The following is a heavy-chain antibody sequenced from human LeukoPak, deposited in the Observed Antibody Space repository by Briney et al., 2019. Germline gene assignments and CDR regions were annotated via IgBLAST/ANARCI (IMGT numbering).Heavy chain of an antibody. V-gene: IGHV3-23*01. CDR2: ISGSGGST. J-gene: IGHJ4*02. D-gene: IGHD2-15*01. CDR3: AKVTKVVVAATPIDY. CDR1: GFTFSSYA. Sequence: GGSLRLXCAASGFTFSSYAMSWVRQAPGKGLEWVSAISGSGGSTYYTDSVKGRFTISRDNSKNTLYLQVNSLRAEDTAVYYCAKVTKVVVAATPIDYWGQGTLVTVSS.